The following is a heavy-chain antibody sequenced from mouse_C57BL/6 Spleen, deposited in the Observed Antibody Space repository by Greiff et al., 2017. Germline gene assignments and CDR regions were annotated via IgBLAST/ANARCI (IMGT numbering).Heavy chain of an antibody. CDR1: GYTFTSYW. Sequence: QVQLQQPGTELVKPGASVKLSCKASGYTFTSYWMHWVKQRPGQGLEWIGNINPSNGGTNYNEKFKSKDTLTVDKSSSTAYMQLSSLTSEDSAVYYCARRLVYYYGSSYAMDYRGQGTSVTVSS. J-gene: IGHJ4*01. V-gene: IGHV1-53*01. D-gene: IGHD1-1*01. CDR3: ARRLVYYYGSSYAMDY. CDR2: INPSNGGT.